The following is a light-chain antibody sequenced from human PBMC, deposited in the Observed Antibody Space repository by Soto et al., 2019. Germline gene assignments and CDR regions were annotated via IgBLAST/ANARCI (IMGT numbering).Light chain of an antibody. CDR3: QYYDSSLSGFYV. CDR1: SSNIGAGYD. J-gene: IGLJ1*01. Sequence: QSALTQPPPVSGAPGQRVTISCTGSSSNIGAGYDVHWYQQLPGTAPKLLIYGNSNRPSGVPDRFSGSKSGTSASLAITGLQAEDEADYYCQYYDSSLSGFYVFGTGTKVTV. CDR2: GNS. V-gene: IGLV1-40*01.